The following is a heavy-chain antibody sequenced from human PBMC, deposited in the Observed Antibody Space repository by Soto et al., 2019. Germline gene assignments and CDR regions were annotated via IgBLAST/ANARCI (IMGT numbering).Heavy chain of an antibody. Sequence: QVQLVQSGAEVKEPGASVKVSCEASGYTFGDYGISWVRQAPGEGLEWMGWMNPYNGVTNYAQKFQGRVTMTTDTFTDTAYMDLRSLRSDDTAVYYCATHYEEGDKLSPFDYWGQGTLVTVSS. J-gene: IGHJ4*02. CDR1: GYTFGDYG. CDR3: ATHYEEGDKLSPFDY. V-gene: IGHV1-18*01. D-gene: IGHD3-22*01. CDR2: MNPYNGVT.